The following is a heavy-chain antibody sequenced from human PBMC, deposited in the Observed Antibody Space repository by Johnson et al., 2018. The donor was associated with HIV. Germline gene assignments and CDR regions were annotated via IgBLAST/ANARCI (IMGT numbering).Heavy chain of an antibody. CDR3: ARDGGIQLWSAFDI. J-gene: IGHJ3*02. V-gene: IGHV3-7*05. CDR2: IKQDGSEK. Sequence: MQLVESGGGVVQPGRSLRLSCAASGFTFSNYWMSWVRQAPGKGLEWVANIKQDGSEKYYVDSVKGRFTISRDNAKNSLYLQMNSLRDEDTALYYCARDGGIQLWSAFDIWCQGTMVTVSS. D-gene: IGHD5-18*01. CDR1: GFTFSNYW.